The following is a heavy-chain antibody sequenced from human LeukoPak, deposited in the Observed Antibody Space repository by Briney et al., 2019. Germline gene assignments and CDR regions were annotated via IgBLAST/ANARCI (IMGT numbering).Heavy chain of an antibody. D-gene: IGHD6-19*01. CDR3: VKDLVAASENVRGWYPMDY. J-gene: IGHJ4*02. V-gene: IGHV3-48*03. Sequence: PGGSLRLSCAASGFTFSSYEMNWVRQAPGRGLEWVSYVSNSDSTIYYADSVKGRFTISRDNSKNSLYLQMNSLRTEDTALYYCVKDLVAASENVRGWYPMDYWGQGTLVTVSS. CDR1: GFTFSSYE. CDR2: VSNSDSTI.